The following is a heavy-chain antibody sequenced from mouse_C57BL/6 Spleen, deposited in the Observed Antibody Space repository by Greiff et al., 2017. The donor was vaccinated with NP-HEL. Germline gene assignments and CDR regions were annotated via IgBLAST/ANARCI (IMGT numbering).Heavy chain of an antibody. V-gene: IGHV5-6*02. CDR1: GFTFSSYG. D-gene: IGHD1-1*02. CDR3: ARLWDWYFDV. Sequence: DVKLVESGGDLVKPGGSLKLSCAASGFTFSSYGMSWVRQTPDKRLEWVATISSGGSYTYYPDSVKGRFTISRDNAKNTLYLQMSSLKSEDTAMYYCARLWDWYFDVWGTGTTVTVSS. J-gene: IGHJ1*03. CDR2: ISSGGSYT.